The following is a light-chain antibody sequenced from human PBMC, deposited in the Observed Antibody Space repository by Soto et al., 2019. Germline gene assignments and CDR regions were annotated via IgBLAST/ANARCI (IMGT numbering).Light chain of an antibody. CDR2: GAS. CDR1: QNIDIY. CDR3: QQTSNTPQT. V-gene: IGKV1-39*01. Sequence: DIQMTQSPSSLSASVEDRVTITCRASQNIDIYLYWYQQKPGTAPKLLIYGASSLQSGVPSRFSGSGSGTDFTLTIRSLQPEDFATYYCQQTSNTPQTFGGGTKVEIK. J-gene: IGKJ4*01.